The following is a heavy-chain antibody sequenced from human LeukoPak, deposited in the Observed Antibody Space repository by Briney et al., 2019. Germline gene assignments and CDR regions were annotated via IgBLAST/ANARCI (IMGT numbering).Heavy chain of an antibody. D-gene: IGHD3-16*02. Sequence: PGGSLRLSCEASGFTVSDYYMSWVRQAPGKGLEWVSLIHSGGTIYYTDSVKGRFTISRDNSKNTLYLQMNSLIIEDTAVYYCAFGRYPFDYWGQGTLVTVSS. V-gene: IGHV3-66*01. CDR3: AFGRYPFDY. CDR1: GFTVSDYY. CDR2: IHSGGTI. J-gene: IGHJ4*02.